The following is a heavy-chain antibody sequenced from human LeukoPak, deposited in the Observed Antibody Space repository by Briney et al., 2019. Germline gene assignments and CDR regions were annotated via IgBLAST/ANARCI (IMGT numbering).Heavy chain of an antibody. D-gene: IGHD5-24*01. V-gene: IGHV3-23*01. J-gene: IGHJ4*02. CDR3: AKGRRNLGGLHHFDY. CDR2: ISGSGGST. Sequence: GGSLRLSCAASGFTFSSYAMGCARQAPGKGLEWVSAISGSGGSTYYADSVKGRFTISRDNSKNTLYLQMNSLRAEDTAVYYCAKGRRNLGGLHHFDYWGQGTLVTVSS. CDR1: GFTFSSYA.